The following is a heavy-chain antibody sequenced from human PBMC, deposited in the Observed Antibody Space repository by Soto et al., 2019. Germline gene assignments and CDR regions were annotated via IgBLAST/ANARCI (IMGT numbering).Heavy chain of an antibody. J-gene: IGHJ4*02. Sequence: SETLSLTCTVSGGSISSGGYYWSWIRQHPWKGLEWIGYIYYSGSTYYNPSLKSRVTISVDTSKNQFSLKLSSVTAADTAVYYCARVREMATIIDYWGQGXLVTVS. CDR2: IYYSGST. V-gene: IGHV4-31*03. CDR1: GGSISSGGYY. CDR3: ARVREMATIIDY. D-gene: IGHD5-12*01.